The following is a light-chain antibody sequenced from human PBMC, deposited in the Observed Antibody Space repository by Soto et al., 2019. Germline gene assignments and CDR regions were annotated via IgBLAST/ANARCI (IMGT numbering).Light chain of an antibody. J-gene: IGKJ2*01. V-gene: IGKV4-1*01. CDR3: QQYYSTPQT. CDR2: WAS. CDR1: QSVLYSSNNKNY. Sequence: DIVMTQSPDSLAVSLGERATVNCKSSQSVLYSSNNKNYLAWYQQKAGQPPKLLIYWASTRESGVPDRFSTSGSGTDFTLTISSLQAEDVAVYYCQQYYSTPQTFGQGTKLEIK.